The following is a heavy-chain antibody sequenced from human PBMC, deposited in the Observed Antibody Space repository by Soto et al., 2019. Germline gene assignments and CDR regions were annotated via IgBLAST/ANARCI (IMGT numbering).Heavy chain of an antibody. CDR2: IYYSGST. J-gene: IGHJ4*02. CDR1: GGSISSYY. Sequence: SLTLSLTCTVSGGSISSYYWIWLRQPPGKGLEWIGYIYYSGSTNYNPSLKSRVTISVDTSKNQFSLKLSSVTAADTAVYYCARDHLPGYSYGYFDYWGQGTLVTVSS. CDR3: ARDHLPGYSYGYFDY. V-gene: IGHV4-59*01. D-gene: IGHD5-18*01.